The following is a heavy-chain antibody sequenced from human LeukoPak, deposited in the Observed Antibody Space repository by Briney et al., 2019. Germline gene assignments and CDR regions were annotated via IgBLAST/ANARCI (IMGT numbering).Heavy chain of an antibody. CDR3: ARRLTQYDCFDP. J-gene: IGHJ5*02. D-gene: IGHD2-2*01. Sequence: SQTPSLTCAISGDSVSSSSVTWNWIRQSPSRGLEWLGRTYYRSTWYNDYAVSVRGRITVNPDTSKNQFSLHLNSVTPEDTAVYYCARRLTQYDCFDPWGQGILVTVSS. CDR2: TYYRSTWYN. CDR1: GDSVSSSSVT. V-gene: IGHV6-1*01.